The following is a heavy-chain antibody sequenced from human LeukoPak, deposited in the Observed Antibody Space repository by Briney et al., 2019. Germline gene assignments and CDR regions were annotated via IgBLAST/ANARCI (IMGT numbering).Heavy chain of an antibody. V-gene: IGHV4-59*01. CDR2: IYYSGST. J-gene: IGHJ3*02. D-gene: IGHD3-22*01. Sequence: SETLSLTCTVSGGSISSYYWSWIRQPPGKGLEWIGYIYYSGSTNYNPSLKSRVTISVDTSKNQFSLKLSSVTAADTAVYYCAXREYYYDSSGYYYGAFDIWGQGTMVTVSS. CDR1: GGSISSYY. CDR3: AXREYYYDSSGYYYGAFDI.